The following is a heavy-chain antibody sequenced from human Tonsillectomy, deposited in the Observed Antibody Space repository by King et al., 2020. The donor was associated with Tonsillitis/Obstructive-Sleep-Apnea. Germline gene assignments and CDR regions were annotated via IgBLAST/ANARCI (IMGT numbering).Heavy chain of an antibody. D-gene: IGHD3-3*01. CDR1: GFSLSTSGVG. J-gene: IGHJ4*02. V-gene: IGHV2-5*02. CDR3: ARLTYYDFWSGPDYFDY. CDR2: ISLVDDK. Sequence: ITLKESGPTLVKPTQTLTLTCTFSGFSLSTSGVGVGWIRQPPGKALEWLALISLVDDKRYSPSLKSRLTITKETSKNQVVLTMTNMDPVDTATYYCARLTYYDFWSGPDYFDYWGQGTLVTVSS.